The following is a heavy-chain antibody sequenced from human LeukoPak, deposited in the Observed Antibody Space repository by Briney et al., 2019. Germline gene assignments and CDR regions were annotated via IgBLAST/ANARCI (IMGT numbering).Heavy chain of an antibody. J-gene: IGHJ4*02. Sequence: PSETLSLTCTVSGGSISSSYWSWIRQPAGKGLEWIGRIYTSGSTYYNPSLKSRLTMSVDTSNNQFSLKLSSVTAADPAVYFRARGPYCGGDCYFAYWGQGTLVTVSS. D-gene: IGHD2-21*02. V-gene: IGHV4-4*07. CDR2: IYTSGST. CDR1: GGSISSSY. CDR3: ARGPYCGGDCYFAY.